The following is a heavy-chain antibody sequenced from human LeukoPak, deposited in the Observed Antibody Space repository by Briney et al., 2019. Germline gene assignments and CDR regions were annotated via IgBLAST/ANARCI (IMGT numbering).Heavy chain of an antibody. Sequence: SETLSLTCTVSGGSISSYYWSWIRQPPGKGLEWIGYIYYSGSTNYNPSLKSRVTISVDTSKNQFSLRLSSVTAADTAVYYCARVTGYMIEDYFDYWGQGTLVTGSS. J-gene: IGHJ4*02. CDR1: GGSISSYY. V-gene: IGHV4-59*01. CDR2: IYYSGST. D-gene: IGHD3-22*01. CDR3: ARVTGYMIEDYFDY.